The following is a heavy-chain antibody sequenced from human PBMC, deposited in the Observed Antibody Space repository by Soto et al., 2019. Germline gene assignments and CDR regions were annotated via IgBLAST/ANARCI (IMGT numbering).Heavy chain of an antibody. CDR2: ISSSSSTI. D-gene: IGHD1-26*01. CDR3: ATPPSGGGSYSYYYYGMDV. Sequence: EVQLVESGGGLVQPGGSLRLSCAASGFTFSSYSMNWVRQAPGKGLEWVSYISSSSSTIYYADSVKGRFTISRDNAKNSLYLQMNSLRDEDTAVYYCATPPSGGGSYSYYYYGMDVWGQGTTVTVSS. J-gene: IGHJ6*02. V-gene: IGHV3-48*02. CDR1: GFTFSSYS.